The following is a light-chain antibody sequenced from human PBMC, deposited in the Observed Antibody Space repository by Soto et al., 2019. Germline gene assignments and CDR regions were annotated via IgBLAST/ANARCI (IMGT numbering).Light chain of an antibody. J-gene: IGKJ1*01. CDR3: QQRGSWPLT. Sequence: EIVLTQSPATLSLSPGERATLSCRASQSVSTYLAWYQQKPGQAPRLLIYDASNRATGIPARFSGSGSGTDFTLTISSLEPEDFASYYCQQRGSWPLTFGQGTKVEIK. CDR2: DAS. CDR1: QSVSTY. V-gene: IGKV3-11*01.